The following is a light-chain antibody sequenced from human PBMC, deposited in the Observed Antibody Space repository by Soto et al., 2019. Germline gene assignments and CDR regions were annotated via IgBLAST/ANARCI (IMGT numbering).Light chain of an antibody. Sequence: QSVLTQPASVSGSAGQSITISCYGTMRDVVAYNLVSWYQQHPGTAPKLIIYEVRNRPSGISSRFSGSRSGNTASLTISGLKSEDEGDYYCSAYTDRSPLVFGGGTKLTVL. CDR2: EVR. CDR3: SAYTDRSPLV. J-gene: IGLJ3*02. CDR1: MRDVVAYNL. V-gene: IGLV2-14*01.